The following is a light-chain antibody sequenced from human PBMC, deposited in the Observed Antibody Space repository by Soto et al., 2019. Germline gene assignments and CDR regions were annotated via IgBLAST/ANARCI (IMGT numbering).Light chain of an antibody. V-gene: IGLV2-14*01. J-gene: IGLJ2*01. Sequence: QSVLTQPASVSGSPGQSITISCTGTSSDVGGYNYVSWYQQHPGKAPKLMIYDVSHRNSGVYNRFSGSKSGNTASLTISGLQAEDEADYYCSSYTSSSTLGVFGGGLTLTVL. CDR3: SSYTSSSTLGV. CDR1: SSDVGGYNY. CDR2: DVS.